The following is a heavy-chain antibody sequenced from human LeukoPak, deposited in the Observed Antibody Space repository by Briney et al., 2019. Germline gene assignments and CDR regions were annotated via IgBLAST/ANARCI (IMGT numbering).Heavy chain of an antibody. J-gene: IGHJ5*02. D-gene: IGHD1-26*01. CDR3: ARDTEIVGAIPNWFDP. Sequence: SETLSLTCTVSGGSISSSSYYWGWIRQPPGKGLEWIGSIYYSGSTYYNPSLKSRVTISVDTSKNQFSLKLSSVTAADTAVYYCARDTEIVGAIPNWFDPWGQGSLVTVSS. V-gene: IGHV4-39*07. CDR2: IYYSGST. CDR1: GGSISSSSYY.